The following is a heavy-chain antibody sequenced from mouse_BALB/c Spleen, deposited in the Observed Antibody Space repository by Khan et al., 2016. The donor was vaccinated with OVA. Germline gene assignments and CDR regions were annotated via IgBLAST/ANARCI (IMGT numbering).Heavy chain of an antibody. V-gene: IGHV5-6*01. CDR3: ATGFDY. D-gene: IGHD4-1*01. CDR2: ISSGGSYT. Sequence: EVELVESGGDLVKPGGSLKLSCAASGFTFRSYGLSWVRQTPDKRLEWVATISSGGSYTYYPDSVKGRFTISRDNAKNTLYLQMSSLKSEDTAMYYCATGFDYWGQGTTLTVSS. CDR1: GFTFRSYG. J-gene: IGHJ2*01.